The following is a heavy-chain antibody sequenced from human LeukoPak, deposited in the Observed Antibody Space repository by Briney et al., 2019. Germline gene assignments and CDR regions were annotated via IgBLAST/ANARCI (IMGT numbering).Heavy chain of an antibody. CDR3: AKDIWDMRAYAQIADH. Sequence: PGGSLRLSCAASGFTFDDYAMHWVRQAPGKGVEWVSLISGDGGSTYYADSGKGRFTISRDNSKNSLYLQTNSLRTEDTALYYCAKDIWDMRAYAQIADHWGQGTLVTVSS. CDR2: ISGDGGST. J-gene: IGHJ5*02. V-gene: IGHV3-43*02. D-gene: IGHD3-16*01. CDR1: GFTFDDYA.